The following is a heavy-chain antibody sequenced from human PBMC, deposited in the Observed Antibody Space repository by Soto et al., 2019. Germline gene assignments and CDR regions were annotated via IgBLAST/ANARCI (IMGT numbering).Heavy chain of an antibody. Sequence: ASVKVSCKTSAYIFTDYFMHWVRQAPGQGLEWMGWINPNSGGTKYAQKFQGRVTMTRDTSISTAYMELSRLTSDDTAIFYCARGKEVTGNWLFDLWDRGTQVTVS. CDR2: INPNSGGT. CDR1: AYIFTDYF. V-gene: IGHV1-2*02. CDR3: ARGKEVTGNWLFDL. D-gene: IGHD1-20*01. J-gene: IGHJ2*01.